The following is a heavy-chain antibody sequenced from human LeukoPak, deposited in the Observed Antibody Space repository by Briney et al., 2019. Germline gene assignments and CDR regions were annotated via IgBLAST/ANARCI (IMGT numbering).Heavy chain of an antibody. CDR1: GFTFSSYW. D-gene: IGHD3-22*01. Sequence: GGSLRLSCAASGFTFSSYWMSWVRQAPGRGLEWVAFIRYDGTSQNYADSVKGRFTISRDNSKNTLYLQMNSLRAEDTAVYYCARDYYDSSRFGYWGQGTLVTVSS. CDR2: IRYDGTSQ. V-gene: IGHV3-30*02. CDR3: ARDYYDSSRFGY. J-gene: IGHJ4*02.